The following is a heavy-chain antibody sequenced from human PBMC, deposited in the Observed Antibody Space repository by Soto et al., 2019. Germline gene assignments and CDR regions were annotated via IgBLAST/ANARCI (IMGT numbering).Heavy chain of an antibody. V-gene: IGHV3-48*01. CDR2: IGTGTRTR. D-gene: IGHD5-18*01. CDR1: GCVLSSYS. J-gene: IGHJ4*02. Sequence: EVQLVESGGGLVQPGGSLRLSCAASGCVLSSYSMSWVRQAPGKGLEWVSYIGTGTRTRYYADSVKGRFTISRDNGKNSLFLQMNSLRAEDTALYYCARSYSYGFGYWGQGTLVTVSS. CDR3: ARSYSYGFGY.